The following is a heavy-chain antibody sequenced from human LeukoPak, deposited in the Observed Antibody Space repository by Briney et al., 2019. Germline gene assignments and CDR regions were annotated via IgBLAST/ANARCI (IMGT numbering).Heavy chain of an antibody. Sequence: SETLSLTCTVSGGSISSSSYYWGWIRQSPGKGLEWIGSIYYSGSTYYNPSLKSRVTISVDTSKNQFSLNLNFVTAADAAVYYCVRRSKTPGKTIFDYWGQGTLVTVSS. CDR3: VRRSKTPGKTIFDY. D-gene: IGHD3-10*01. V-gene: IGHV4-39*01. CDR2: IYYSGST. J-gene: IGHJ4*02. CDR1: GGSISSSSYY.